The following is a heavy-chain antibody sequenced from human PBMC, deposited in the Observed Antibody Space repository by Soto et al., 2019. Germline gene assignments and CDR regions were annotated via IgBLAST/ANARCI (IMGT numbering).Heavy chain of an antibody. J-gene: IGHJ4*02. Sequence: GASVKVSCKASGGTFSSYTISWVRQAPGQGLEWMGRIIPILGIANYAQKFQGRVTITADKSTSTAYMELSSLRSEDTAVYYCARSVSRSSGWLGKYDYWGQGTLVTVSS. CDR2: IIPILGIA. CDR1: GGTFSSYT. V-gene: IGHV1-69*02. D-gene: IGHD6-19*01. CDR3: ARSVSRSSGWLGKYDY.